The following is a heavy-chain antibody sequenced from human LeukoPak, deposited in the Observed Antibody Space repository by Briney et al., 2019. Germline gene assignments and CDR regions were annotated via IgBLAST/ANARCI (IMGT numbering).Heavy chain of an antibody. D-gene: IGHD4-23*01. J-gene: IGHJ5*02. CDR1: GFTFSSYG. Sequence: GRSLRLSCAASGFTFSSYGMHWVRQAPGKGLEWVAVISYDGSNKYYADSVKGRFTISRDNSKNTLYLQMNSLRAEDTAVYYCARDNSVEDTAWWFDPWGQGTLVTVSS. CDR3: ARDNSVEDTAWWFDP. V-gene: IGHV3-30*03. CDR2: ISYDGSNK.